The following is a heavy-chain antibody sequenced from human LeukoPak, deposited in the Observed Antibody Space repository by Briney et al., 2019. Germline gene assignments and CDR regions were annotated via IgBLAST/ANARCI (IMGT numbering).Heavy chain of an antibody. J-gene: IGHJ4*02. Sequence: ASVKVSCKASGGTFSSYTISWVRQAPGQGLEWMGRIIPILGIANYAQKFQGRVTITADKSTSTAYMELSSLRSEDTAVCYCAREEAPSLYYFDYWGQGTLVTVSS. CDR3: AREEAPSLYYFDY. CDR2: IIPILGIA. CDR1: GGTFSSYT. V-gene: IGHV1-69*04.